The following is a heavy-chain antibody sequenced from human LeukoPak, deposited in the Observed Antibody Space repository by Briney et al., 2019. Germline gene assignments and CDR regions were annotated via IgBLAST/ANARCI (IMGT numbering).Heavy chain of an antibody. CDR2: ISSSSSYI. J-gene: IGHJ4*02. V-gene: IGHV3-21*01. CDR3: AKTGYCSSTSCPYYFDY. CDR1: GFTFSSYS. Sequence: GGSLRLSCAASGFTFSSYSMNWVRQAPGKGLEWVSSISSSSSYIYYADSVKGRFTVSRDNSKNTLYLQMNSLRAEDTAVYYCAKTGYCSSTSCPYYFDYWGQGTLVTVSS. D-gene: IGHD2-2*01.